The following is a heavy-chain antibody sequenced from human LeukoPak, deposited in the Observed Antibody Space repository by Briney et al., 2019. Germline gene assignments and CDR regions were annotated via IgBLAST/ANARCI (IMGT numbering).Heavy chain of an antibody. J-gene: IGHJ4*02. Sequence: SETLSLTCAVYGGSFSGYYWSWIRQPPGKGLEWIGSIYYSGSTNYNPSLKSRVTISVDTSKNQFSLKLSSVTAADTAVYYCARDNGYPTGFDYWGQGTLVTVSS. CDR1: GGSFSGYY. V-gene: IGHV4-59*01. D-gene: IGHD5-24*01. CDR2: IYYSGST. CDR3: ARDNGYPTGFDY.